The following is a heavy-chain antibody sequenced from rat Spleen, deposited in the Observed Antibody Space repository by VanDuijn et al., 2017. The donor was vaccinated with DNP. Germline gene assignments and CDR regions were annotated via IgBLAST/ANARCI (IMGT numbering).Heavy chain of an antibody. CDR2: INGAGNT. Sequence: EVQLQESGPGLVKPSQSLSLTCSVTEYSIISSYRWNWIRKFPGNKLEWMGYINGAGNTNYNPSLKSRISITRDTSKNQFFLQVNSVTTEDSATYYCAIQLVVFDYWGQGVLVTVSS. J-gene: IGHJ2*01. CDR3: AIQLVVFDY. D-gene: IGHD1-12*02. CDR1: EYSIISSYR. V-gene: IGHV3-3*01.